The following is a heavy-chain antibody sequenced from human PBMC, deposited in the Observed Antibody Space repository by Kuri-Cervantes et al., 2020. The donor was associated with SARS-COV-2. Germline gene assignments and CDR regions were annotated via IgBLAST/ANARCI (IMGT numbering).Heavy chain of an antibody. D-gene: IGHD6-19*01. CDR1: DGSISSGSYY. V-gene: IGHV4-61*02. CDR2: LYTSGNT. Sequence: SSTIADGSISSGSYYWTWTRQPAGKRMGRIGRLYTSGNTNYNPTLKSRVTITADTSKNQFSLNLSSVAAADTGVYYCARGIAVAGAKYFDYWGQGTLVTVSS. CDR3: ARGIAVAGAKYFDY. J-gene: IGHJ4*02.